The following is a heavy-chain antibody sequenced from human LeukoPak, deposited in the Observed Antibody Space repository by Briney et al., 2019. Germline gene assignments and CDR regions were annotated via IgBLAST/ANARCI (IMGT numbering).Heavy chain of an antibody. V-gene: IGHV3-30*18. J-gene: IGHJ4*02. CDR1: GFTFSSYG. Sequence: GGSLRLSCAASGFTFSSYGMHWVRQAPGKGLEWVAVISYDGSNKYYADSVKGRFTISRDNSKNTLYLQMNSLRAEDTAVFYCAKDGIRYFDTWGQGTLVTVSS. CDR3: AKDGIRYFDT. D-gene: IGHD3-9*01. CDR2: ISYDGSNK.